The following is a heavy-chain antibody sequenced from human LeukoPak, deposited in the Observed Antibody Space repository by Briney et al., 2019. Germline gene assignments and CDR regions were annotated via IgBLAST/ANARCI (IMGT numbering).Heavy chain of an antibody. CDR3: ARVGGYFDY. CDR2: IYYSGST. J-gene: IGHJ4*02. D-gene: IGHD3-16*01. CDR1: GGSISSYY. V-gene: IGHV4-59*01. Sequence: SETLSLTCTVSGGSISSYYWSWIRQPPGKGLEWIGYIYYSGSTNSNPSLKSRVTISVDTSKNQFSLKLSSVTAADTAVYYCARVGGYFDYWGQGTLVTVSS.